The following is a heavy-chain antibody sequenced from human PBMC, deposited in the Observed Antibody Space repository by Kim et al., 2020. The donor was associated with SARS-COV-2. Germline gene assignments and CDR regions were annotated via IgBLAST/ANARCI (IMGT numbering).Heavy chain of an antibody. CDR3: ARVLVGPTIGRDAFDV. CDR1: GFIFSNYA. J-gene: IGHJ3*01. CDR2: ISGSSVIT. Sequence: GGSLRLSCAASGFIFSNYAMSWVRQAPGKGLEWVSAISGSSVITDYTDSEKGRFTISRDNSKNTLYLQMNNLRADDTAVYYCARVLVGPTIGRDAFDVWGQGTRVTVSS. D-gene: IGHD1-26*01. V-gene: IGHV3-23*01.